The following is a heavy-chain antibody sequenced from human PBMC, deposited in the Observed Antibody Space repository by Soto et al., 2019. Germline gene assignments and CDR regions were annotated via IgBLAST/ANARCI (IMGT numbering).Heavy chain of an antibody. D-gene: IGHD2-15*01. CDR2: ISGSGGST. Sequence: GSLTLSCAAPGFTFSIYAISWVRQAQGKGLEWVSAISGSGGSTYYADSVKGRSTISRDNSKNTLYLQMNSLRAEDTAVYYCASRYCSGGSCYYYYGMDVWGQGTTVTVSS. J-gene: IGHJ6*02. CDR1: GFTFSIYA. CDR3: ASRYCSGGSCYYYYGMDV. V-gene: IGHV3-23*01.